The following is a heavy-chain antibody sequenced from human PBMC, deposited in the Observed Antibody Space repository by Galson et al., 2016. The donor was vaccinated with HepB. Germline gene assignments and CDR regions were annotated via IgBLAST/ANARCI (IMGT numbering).Heavy chain of an antibody. CDR1: GFTFSDYY. CDR3: ARDTVELDAFDI. V-gene: IGHV3-11*06. J-gene: IGHJ3*02. D-gene: IGHD5-18*01. CDR2: ISDSGSYT. Sequence: SLRLSCAASGFTFSDYYMIWFRQAPGKGLEWVSYISDSGSYTNYADSVRGRFTITRDNAKNSLYLQMNSLRAEDTAVYYCARDTVELDAFDIWGQGTMVTVSS.